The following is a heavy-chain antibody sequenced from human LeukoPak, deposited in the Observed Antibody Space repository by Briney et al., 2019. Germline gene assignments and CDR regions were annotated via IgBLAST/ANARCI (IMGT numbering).Heavy chain of an antibody. CDR3: ARVSYGDYGIDP. D-gene: IGHD4-17*01. V-gene: IGHV1-69*05. CDR1: GGTFSSYA. CDR2: IIPIFGTA. J-gene: IGHJ5*02. Sequence: SVKVSCKASGGTFSSYAIGWVRQAPGQGLEWMGGIIPIFGTANYAQKFQGRVTITTDESTSTAYMELSSLRSEDTAVYYCARVSYGDYGIDPWGQGTLVTVSS.